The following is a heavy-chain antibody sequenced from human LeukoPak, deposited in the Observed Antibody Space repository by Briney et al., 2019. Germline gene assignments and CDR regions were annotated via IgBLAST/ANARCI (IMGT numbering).Heavy chain of an antibody. D-gene: IGHD4-23*01. V-gene: IGHV4-4*07. CDR1: GGSFSGYY. Sequence: SETLSLTCAVYGGSFSGYYWSWIRQPAGKGLEWVGRIYTSGSTNYNPSLKSRVTMSVDTSKNQFSLKLSSVTAADTAVYYCARDRATVVTNDAFDIWGQGTMVTVSS. J-gene: IGHJ3*02. CDR3: ARDRATVVTNDAFDI. CDR2: IYTSGST.